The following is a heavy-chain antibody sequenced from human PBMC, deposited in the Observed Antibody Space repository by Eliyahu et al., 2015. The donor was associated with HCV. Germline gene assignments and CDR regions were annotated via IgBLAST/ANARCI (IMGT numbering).Heavy chain of an antibody. CDR1: GFMFSDYW. J-gene: IGHJ4*02. CDR2: IENDGRT. CDR3: TREAWSIWD. Sequence: EVQLVESGGGXVQPGXSLRLSXAASGFMFSDYWMHWVRQVPGKGLEWVSRIENDGRTXYADSVKGRFTISRDNAQNTLYLQMNGLRADDTAVYYCTREAWSIWDWGQGTLVTVSS. D-gene: IGHD2-15*01. V-gene: IGHV3-74*01.